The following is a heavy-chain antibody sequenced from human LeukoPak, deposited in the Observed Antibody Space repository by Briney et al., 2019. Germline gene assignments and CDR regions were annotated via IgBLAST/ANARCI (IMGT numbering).Heavy chain of an antibody. CDR2: IYYSGST. Sequence: PSETLSLTCTVSGGSISSSSYYWGWIRQPPGKGLEWIGSIYYSGSTYYNPSLKSRVTISVDTSKNQFSLKLSSVTAADTGVYYCARLLPSTVTTLSHDAFDIWGQGTMVTVSS. V-gene: IGHV4-39*07. D-gene: IGHD4-17*01. J-gene: IGHJ3*02. CDR3: ARLLPSTVTTLSHDAFDI. CDR1: GGSISSSSYY.